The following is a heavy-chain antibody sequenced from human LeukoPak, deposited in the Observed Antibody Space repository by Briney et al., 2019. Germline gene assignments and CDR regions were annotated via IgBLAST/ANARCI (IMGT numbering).Heavy chain of an antibody. CDR1: GFTFSSYW. D-gene: IGHD4-17*01. CDR2: IKQDGSEK. CDR3: ARYGDYGGDTFDY. J-gene: IGHJ4*02. Sequence: PSGGSLRLSCAASGFTFSSYWMSWVRQAPGKGLEWVANIKQDGSEKYYVDSVKGRFTISRDDAKNSLYLQMNSLRAEDTAVYYCARYGDYGGDTFDYWGQGTLVTVSS. V-gene: IGHV3-7*01.